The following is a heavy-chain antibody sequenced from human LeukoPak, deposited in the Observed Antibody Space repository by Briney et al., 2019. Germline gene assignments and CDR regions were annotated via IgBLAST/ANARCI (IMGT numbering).Heavy chain of an antibody. J-gene: IGHJ4*02. Sequence: GGSLRLSCTASGFTFGDYAMSWFRQAPGKGLEWVGFIRSKAYGGTTEYAASVKGRFTMSRDDSKTIAYLQMNSLKTEDAALYYCTRGGAYYYDSSGYYYADHWGQGTLVTVSS. CDR1: GFTFGDYA. CDR3: TRGGAYYYDSSGYYYADH. D-gene: IGHD3-22*01. V-gene: IGHV3-49*03. CDR2: IRSKAYGGTT.